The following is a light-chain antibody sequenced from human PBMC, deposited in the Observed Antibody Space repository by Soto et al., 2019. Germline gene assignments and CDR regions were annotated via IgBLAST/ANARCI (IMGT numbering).Light chain of an antibody. CDR3: QQYIKWPIT. J-gene: IGKJ5*01. V-gene: IGKV3-15*01. CDR2: DAS. Sequence: EIVMTQSPDTVYVSPGERATLSCRASQSVRSNLAWYQHKPGQAPRLLISDASTRATGIPARFSGSGSGTEFTLTVSSLQSEDFAVYYCQQYIKWPITFGQGTRLEIK. CDR1: QSVRSN.